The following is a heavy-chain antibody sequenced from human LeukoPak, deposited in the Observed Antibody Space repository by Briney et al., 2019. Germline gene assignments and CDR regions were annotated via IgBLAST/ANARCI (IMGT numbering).Heavy chain of an antibody. D-gene: IGHD2-21*02. Sequence: GGSLRLSCAASGFTVSSNYMSWVRQAPGKGLEWVSVIYSGGSTYYADSVKGRFTISRDNSKNTLYLQMNSPRAEDTAVYYCAKGKHIVVVTAMGYWGQGTLVTVSS. V-gene: IGHV3-66*01. CDR2: IYSGGST. J-gene: IGHJ4*02. CDR3: AKGKHIVVVTAMGY. CDR1: GFTVSSNY.